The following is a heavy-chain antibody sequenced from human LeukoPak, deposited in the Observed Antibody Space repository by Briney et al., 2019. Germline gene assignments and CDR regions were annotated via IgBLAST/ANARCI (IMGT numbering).Heavy chain of an antibody. CDR2: INHSGRT. CDR1: GGSFSGYY. CDR3: ASYSGGWYSNY. J-gene: IGHJ4*02. V-gene: IGHV4-34*01. Sequence: SETLSLTCAVYGGSFSGYYWSWIRQPPGRGLEWIREINHSGRTNYNPSLKSRVTISVDTSKNQFSLKLSSVTAADTAVYYCASYSGGWYSNYWGQGTLVTVSS. D-gene: IGHD6-19*01.